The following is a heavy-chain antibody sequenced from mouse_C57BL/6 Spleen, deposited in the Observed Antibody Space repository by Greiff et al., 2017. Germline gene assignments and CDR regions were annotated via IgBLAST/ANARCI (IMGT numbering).Heavy chain of an antibody. CDR3: ARDDGYYRYFDV. D-gene: IGHD2-2*01. CDR2: SRNKANDYTT. Sequence: EVKLMESGGGLVQSGRSLRLSCATSGFTFSDFSMEWVRQAPGKGLEWIAASRNKANDYTTEYSASVKGRFIVSRDTSQSNLYLQMNALRAADTAICYCARDDGYYRYFDVWGTGTTVTVSS. J-gene: IGHJ1*03. V-gene: IGHV7-1*01. CDR1: GFTFSDFS.